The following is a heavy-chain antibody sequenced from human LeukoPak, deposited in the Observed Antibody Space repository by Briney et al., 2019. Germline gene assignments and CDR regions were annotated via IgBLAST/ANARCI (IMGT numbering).Heavy chain of an antibody. Sequence: PGGSLSSSCGASGFSSSSCIVNLVRQAPGKGLEWVSYISSSGSSMYYADSVKGRFTISRDNAKNSLYLQMNSLRAEDTAVYYCARIGDNWGQGTLVTVSS. CDR3: ARIGDN. CDR1: GFSSSSCI. J-gene: IGHJ4*01. CDR2: ISSSGSSM. V-gene: IGHV3-48*04.